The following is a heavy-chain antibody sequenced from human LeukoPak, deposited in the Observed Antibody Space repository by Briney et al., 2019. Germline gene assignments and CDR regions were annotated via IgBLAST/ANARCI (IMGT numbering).Heavy chain of an antibody. CDR3: ARDVLEAGMDV. CDR2: ISSSGSTI. Sequence: GGSLRLSCAASGSTFSSYEMNWVRQAPGKGLEWVSYISSSGSTIYYADSVKGRFTISRDNAKNSLYLQMNSLRAEDTAVYYCARDVLEAGMDVWGQGTTVTVSS. CDR1: GSTFSSYE. J-gene: IGHJ6*02. V-gene: IGHV3-48*03. D-gene: IGHD5-24*01.